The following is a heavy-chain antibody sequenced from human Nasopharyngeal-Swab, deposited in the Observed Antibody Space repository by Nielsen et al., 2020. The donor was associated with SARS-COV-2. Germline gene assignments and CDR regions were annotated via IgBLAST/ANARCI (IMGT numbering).Heavy chain of an antibody. J-gene: IGHJ5*02. Sequence: VSVKVSCKASGYTFTSYGISWVRQAPRQGLEWMGWISAYNGNTNYAQKLQGRVTMTTDTSTSTAYMELRSLRSDDTAVYYCARDAPSQNLTAWGQGTLVTVSS. CDR2: ISAYNGNT. V-gene: IGHV1-18*01. CDR1: GYTFTSYG. CDR3: ARDAPSQNLTA. D-gene: IGHD2/OR15-2a*01.